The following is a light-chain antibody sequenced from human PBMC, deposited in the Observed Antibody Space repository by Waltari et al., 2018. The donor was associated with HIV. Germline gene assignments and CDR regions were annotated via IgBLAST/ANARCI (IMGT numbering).Light chain of an antibody. J-gene: IGKJ1*01. CDR3: QHSRT. Sequence: DIQMTQSPSSVSASVGDRVTITCRTSQTIRTNLNWYQHKPGKAPKLLIYAASSLQSGVPSRFSVGGSWTDFTLTITSLQPEDFTTYYCQHSRTFGQGTKVE. CDR2: AAS. CDR1: QTIRTN. V-gene: IGKV1-39*01.